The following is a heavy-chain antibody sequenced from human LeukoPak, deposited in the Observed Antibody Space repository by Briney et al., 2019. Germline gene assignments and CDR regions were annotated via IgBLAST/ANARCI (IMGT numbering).Heavy chain of an antibody. V-gene: IGHV4-61*01. D-gene: IGHD6-6*01. CDR3: ARGKYSSYDAFDI. Sequence: SETLSLTCSVSGDSVSSDSYYWSWIRRPPGKGLEWIGYAYNSGSTNYNPSLKSRITISVETSKNQFSLKLNSVTAADTAVYYCARGKYSSYDAFDIWGQGTMVTVSS. CDR2: AYNSGST. J-gene: IGHJ3*02. CDR1: GDSVSSDSYY.